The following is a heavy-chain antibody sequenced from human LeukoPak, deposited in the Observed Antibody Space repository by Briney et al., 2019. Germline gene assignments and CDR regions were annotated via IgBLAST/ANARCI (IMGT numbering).Heavy chain of an antibody. CDR3: ARRPADYSNYYYYYGMDV. V-gene: IGHV4-59*08. CDR1: GGSISSYY. D-gene: IGHD4-11*01. Sequence: SETLSLTCTVSGGSISSYYWSWIRQPPGKGLERIGYIYYSGSTNYNPSLKSRVTISVDTSKNQFSLKLSSVTAADTAVYYCARRPADYSNYYYYYGMDVWGQGTTVTVSS. J-gene: IGHJ6*02. CDR2: IYYSGST.